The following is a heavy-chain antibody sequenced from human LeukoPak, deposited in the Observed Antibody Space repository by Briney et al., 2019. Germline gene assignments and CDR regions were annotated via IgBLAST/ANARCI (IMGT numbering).Heavy chain of an antibody. CDR3: AKVARGGIRRQLIDY. Sequence: GGSLRLSCAASGFTFSSYAMSWVRLAPGKGLEWVSAISGSGGSTYYADSVKGRFTISRDNSKNTLYLQMNSLRAEDTAVYYCAKVARGGIRRQLIDYWGQGTLVTVSS. CDR1: GFTFSSYA. V-gene: IGHV3-23*01. D-gene: IGHD5-24*01. CDR2: ISGSGGST. J-gene: IGHJ4*02.